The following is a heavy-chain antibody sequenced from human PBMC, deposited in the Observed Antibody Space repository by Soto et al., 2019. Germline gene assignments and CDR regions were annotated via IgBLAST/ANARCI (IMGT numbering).Heavy chain of an antibody. CDR3: ARGSLYCSTTSCP. Sequence: SETLSLTCTVSGGSISSYYWSWIRQPPGKGLEWIGYIYYSGSTNYNPSLKSRVTISVDTSKNQFSLKLSSVTAADTAVYYCARGSLYCSTTSCPWGQGTLVTVSS. V-gene: IGHV4-59*01. D-gene: IGHD2-2*01. CDR2: IYYSGST. CDR1: GGSISSYY. J-gene: IGHJ5*02.